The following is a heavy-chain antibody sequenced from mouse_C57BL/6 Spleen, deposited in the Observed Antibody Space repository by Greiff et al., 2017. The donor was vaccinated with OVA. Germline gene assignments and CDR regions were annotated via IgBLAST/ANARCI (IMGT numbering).Heavy chain of an antibody. CDR1: GYTFTTYP. CDR3: ARAGYGSSYGYFDY. CDR2: FHPYNDDT. V-gene: IGHV1-47*01. Sequence: VQRVESGAELVKPGASVKMSCKASGYTFTTYPIEWMKQNHGKSLEWIGNFHPYNDDTKYNEKFKGKATLTVEKSSSTVYLELSRLTSDDSAVYYCARAGYGSSYGYFDYWGQGTTLTVSS. D-gene: IGHD1-1*01. J-gene: IGHJ2*01.